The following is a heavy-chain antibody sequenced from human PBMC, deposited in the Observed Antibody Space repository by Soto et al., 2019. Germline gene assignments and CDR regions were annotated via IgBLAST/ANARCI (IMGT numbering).Heavy chain of an antibody. Sequence: SETLSLTCTVSGGSISSYYWSWIRQPPGKGLEWIGYIYYSGSTNYNPSLKSRVTISVDTSKNQFSLKLSSVTAADTAVYYCAREEGGYSYGYIGYWGQGTLVTSPQ. D-gene: IGHD5-18*01. CDR1: GGSISSYY. CDR2: IYYSGST. CDR3: AREEGGYSYGYIGY. V-gene: IGHV4-59*01. J-gene: IGHJ4*02.